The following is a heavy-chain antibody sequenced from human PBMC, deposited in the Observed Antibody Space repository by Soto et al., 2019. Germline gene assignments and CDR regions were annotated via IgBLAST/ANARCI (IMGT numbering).Heavy chain of an antibody. V-gene: IGHV3-9*01. Sequence: GGSLRLSCAASGFNFEDYAMHWVRQVAGKGLEWVSGISWNRGSIGYADSVQGRFTISRDNAKNSLYLQMNSLRHEDTALYSCAKDIDSSGYHPSSWGQGTQVTVSS. CDR2: ISWNRGSI. CDR1: GFNFEDYA. J-gene: IGHJ5*02. CDR3: AKDIDSSGYHPSS. D-gene: IGHD3-22*01.